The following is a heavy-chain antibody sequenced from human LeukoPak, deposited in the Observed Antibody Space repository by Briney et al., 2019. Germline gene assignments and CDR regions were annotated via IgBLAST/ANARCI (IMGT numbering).Heavy chain of an antibody. Sequence: GRSLRLSCVASGFTFYTYAMSWVRQAPGKGLEWVSTISGSGGSTYYADSVKGRFTISRDNSENALYLQMNSLRAEDTAVYYCAKGGAIVGATNSDYWGQGTLVTVSS. CDR2: ISGSGGST. CDR3: AKGGAIVGATNSDY. CDR1: GFTFYTYA. V-gene: IGHV3-23*01. D-gene: IGHD1-26*01. J-gene: IGHJ4*02.